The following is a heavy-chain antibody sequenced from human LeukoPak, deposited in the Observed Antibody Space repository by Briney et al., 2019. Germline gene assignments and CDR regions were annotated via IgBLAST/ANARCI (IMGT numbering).Heavy chain of an antibody. CDR2: INVYNGNT. CDR1: GYTFTSYY. CDR3: ARGDMVRGVISIDY. J-gene: IGHJ4*02. V-gene: IGHV1-18*04. D-gene: IGHD3-10*01. Sequence: ASVKVSCKASGYTFTSYYMHWVRQAPGQGLEWMGWINVYNGNTNSAQKFQGRLTMTTDTSTSTSYMDLRSLRSDDTATYYCARGDMVRGVISIDYWGQGALVTVSS.